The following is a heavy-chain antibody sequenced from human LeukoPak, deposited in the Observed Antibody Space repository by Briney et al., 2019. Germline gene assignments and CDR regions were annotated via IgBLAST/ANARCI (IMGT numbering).Heavy chain of an antibody. V-gene: IGHV3-30*04. CDR3: ARGGYYAIFDY. CDR1: GFTFSSYA. CDR2: ISYDGRNK. Sequence: GGSLRLSCAASGFTFSSYAMHWVRRAPGKGLEWVAVISYDGRNKYHADSVKGRFTISRDNSKNTLDLQMNSLRAEDTAVYYCARGGYYAIFDYWGQGTLVTVSS. J-gene: IGHJ4*02. D-gene: IGHD3-3*01.